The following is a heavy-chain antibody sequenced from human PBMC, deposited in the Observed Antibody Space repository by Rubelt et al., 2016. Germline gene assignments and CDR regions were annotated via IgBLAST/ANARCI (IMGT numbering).Heavy chain of an antibody. CDR1: RFTFDDYA. V-gene: IGHV3-30*03. Sequence: VQLVESGGGLVQPGRSLRLSCAASRFTFDDYAMHWVRQAPGKSLEWVAVISSDGSNSYYADSVEGRFTISRDNSRNTLYIQINNLRPEDTAVYYCARGYLSNSFDYWGQGTLVTVSS. J-gene: IGHJ4*02. CDR3: ARGYLSNSFDY. D-gene: IGHD4-11*01. CDR2: ISSDGSNS.